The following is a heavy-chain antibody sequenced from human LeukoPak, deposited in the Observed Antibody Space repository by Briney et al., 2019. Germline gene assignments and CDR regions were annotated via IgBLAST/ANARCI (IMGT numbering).Heavy chain of an antibody. CDR1: GLAFSSYS. CDR3: ARDFTPEWFDIH. J-gene: IGHJ4*02. D-gene: IGHD3-3*01. Sequence: GGSLRLSCVASGLAFSSYSMHWVRQAPGKGLEWVGVISYDGSDEYYTDSVKGRFTIPRDNSKNTVYLQMNSLRADDTAVYYCARDFTPEWFDIHWGQGTLVTVS. CDR2: ISYDGSDE. V-gene: IGHV3-30*04.